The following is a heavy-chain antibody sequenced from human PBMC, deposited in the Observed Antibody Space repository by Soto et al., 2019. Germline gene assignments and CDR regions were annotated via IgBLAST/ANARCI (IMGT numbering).Heavy chain of an antibody. CDR3: ARATSSGDS. J-gene: IGHJ5*01. Sequence: PSDTLSLTCTVSGVSVSSGSYYWSWIRQPPGKGLEWIGYIYYSGSTNYNPSLKSRVTISVDTSKNQFSLKLSSVTAADTAVYYCARATSSGDSWGQGTLVTVSS. V-gene: IGHV4-61*01. D-gene: IGHD6-19*01. CDR2: IYYSGST. CDR1: GVSVSSGSYY.